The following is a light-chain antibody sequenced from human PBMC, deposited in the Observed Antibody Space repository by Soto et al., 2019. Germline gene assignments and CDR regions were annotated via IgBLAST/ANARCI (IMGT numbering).Light chain of an antibody. J-gene: IGKJ4*01. CDR3: QQYYSTPLT. Sequence: DIVMTQSPDSLAVSLGERATINCKSSQSVLYSSNNKNYLAWYQQRPGQPPNLLIYWASTRESGVPDRFSGSGSGTDFTLTISSRQAEDVAVYYCQQYYSTPLTFGGGTRVEIK. CDR2: WAS. CDR1: QSVLYSSNNKNY. V-gene: IGKV4-1*01.